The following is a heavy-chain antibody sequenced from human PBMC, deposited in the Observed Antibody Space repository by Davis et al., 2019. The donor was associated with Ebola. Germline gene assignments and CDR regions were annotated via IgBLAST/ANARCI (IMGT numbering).Heavy chain of an antibody. V-gene: IGHV3-48*02. Sequence: PGGSLRLSCITSGFTFTANSMNWVRQAPGKGLEWISYISSSGGTTYYADFVQGRFTISRDNAKKSLYLQMNSLRDEDTDVYYCVRASSGSYYSVFDNWGQGSLVTVTS. J-gene: IGHJ4*02. CDR1: GFTFTANS. CDR2: ISSSGGTT. D-gene: IGHD1-26*01. CDR3: VRASSGSYYSVFDN.